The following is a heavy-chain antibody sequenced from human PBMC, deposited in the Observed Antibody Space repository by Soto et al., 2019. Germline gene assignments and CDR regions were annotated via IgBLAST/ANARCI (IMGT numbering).Heavy chain of an antibody. V-gene: IGHV4-59*08. CDR3: ARLISEVFGVAFDY. Sequence: SETLSLTCTVSGGSISSYYWSWIRQPPGKGLEWIGYIYYSGSTNYNPSLKSRVTISVDTSKNQFSLKLSSVTAADTAVYYCARLISEVFGVAFDYWGQGTLVTVSS. J-gene: IGHJ4*02. CDR1: GGSISSYY. CDR2: IYYSGST. D-gene: IGHD3-3*01.